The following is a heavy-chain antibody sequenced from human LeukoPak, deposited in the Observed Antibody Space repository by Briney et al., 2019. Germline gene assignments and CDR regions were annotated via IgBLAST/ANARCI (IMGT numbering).Heavy chain of an antibody. J-gene: IGHJ6*03. CDR1: GGSISSYY. CDR3: ARTTEEYYGSGKFRKYYSYYYYMDV. Sequence: PSETLSLTCTVSGGSISSYYWSWIRQPPGKGLEWFGYIYYSGSTNYNPSLQSRVTISVDTSKNQFSLKLSSVTAADTAVYDCARTTEEYYGSGKFRKYYSYYYYMDVWGKGTTVTVSS. V-gene: IGHV4-59*01. D-gene: IGHD3-10*01. CDR2: IYYSGST.